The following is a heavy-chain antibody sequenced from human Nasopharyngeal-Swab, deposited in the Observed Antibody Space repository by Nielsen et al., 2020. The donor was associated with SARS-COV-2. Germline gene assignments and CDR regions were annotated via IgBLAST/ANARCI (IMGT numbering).Heavy chain of an antibody. CDR3: AKWDPFSGGYSSSWYPVGGFDY. CDR2: ISYDGSNK. CDR1: GFTFSSYG. Sequence: SLPISCAASGFTFSSYGMHWVRQAPGKGLVRVAVISYDGSNKLYADSMKGRFTISRYNSQNTLYLQMNSLSAEDTAGFFGAKWDPFSGGYSSSWYPVGGFDYWGQGTLVTVSS. J-gene: IGHJ4*02. D-gene: IGHD6-13*01. V-gene: IGHV3-30*18.